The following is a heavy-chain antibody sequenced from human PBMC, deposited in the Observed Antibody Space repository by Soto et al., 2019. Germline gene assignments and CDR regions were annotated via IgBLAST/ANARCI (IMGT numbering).Heavy chain of an antibody. CDR2: IYYSGST. D-gene: IGHD3-3*02. Sequence: QVQLQESGPGLVKPSQTLSLTCTVSGGSISSGGYYWSWIRQHPGKGLEWIGYIYYSGSTYYNPXPQRRVTVSVDXSXHXXSLKLSSVTAADTAVYYCAASCVGCGAFNYYGMAGWGQGTTVTVSS. CDR3: AASCVGCGAFNYYGMAG. V-gene: IGHV4-31*03. J-gene: IGHJ6*02. CDR1: GGSISSGGYY.